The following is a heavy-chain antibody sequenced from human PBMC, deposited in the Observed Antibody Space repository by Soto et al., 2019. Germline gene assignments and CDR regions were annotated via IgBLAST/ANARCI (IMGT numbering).Heavy chain of an antibody. Sequence: GGSLRLSCAASGFTFSSYAMSWVRQAPGKGLEWVSAISGSGGSTYYADSVKGRFPISRDNSKNTLYLQMNSLRAEDTAVYYCAKVGGEYDILTGSFYYFDYWGQGTLVTVSS. V-gene: IGHV3-23*01. CDR1: GFTFSSYA. D-gene: IGHD3-9*01. J-gene: IGHJ4*02. CDR3: AKVGGEYDILTGSFYYFDY. CDR2: ISGSGGST.